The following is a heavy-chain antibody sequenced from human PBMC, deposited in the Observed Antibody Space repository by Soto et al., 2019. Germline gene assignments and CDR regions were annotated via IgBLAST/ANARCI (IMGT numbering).Heavy chain of an antibody. CDR3: ARDLGYYASDGYFDY. CDR1: GVSFSDYY. V-gene: IGHV3-11*01. CDR2: ISSSGDII. J-gene: IGHJ4*02. D-gene: IGHD3-22*01. Sequence: PGGCLKLSSAGCGVSFSDYYMSWIRQAPGKGLEWVSYISSSGDIIYYADSVKGRFTISRDNAKNSLYLQMNSLRAEDTAVYYCARDLGYYASDGYFDYWGQGTVVTVSS.